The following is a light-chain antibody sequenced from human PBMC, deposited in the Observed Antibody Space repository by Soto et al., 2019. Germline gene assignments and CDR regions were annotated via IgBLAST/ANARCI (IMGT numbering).Light chain of an antibody. Sequence: EIMMTQSPATVSVSPGERATLSCRASQSIRTNVAWYQQKPGQALRLLIYDASTRATGLSSRFSGSGYGTEFTLAISSLQSEDVAIYYWQQYIDWPPLTCGGRTRLEI. CDR2: DAS. CDR1: QSIRTN. V-gene: IGKV3-15*01. J-gene: IGKJ4*01. CDR3: QQYIDWPPLT.